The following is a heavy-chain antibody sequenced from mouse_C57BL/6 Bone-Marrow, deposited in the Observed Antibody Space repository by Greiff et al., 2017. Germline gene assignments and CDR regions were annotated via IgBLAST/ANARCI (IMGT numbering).Heavy chain of an antibody. V-gene: IGHV1-81*01. Sequence: VQLQQSGAELARPGASVKLSCKASGYTFTSYGLSWVKQRPGQGLEWIGEFSPRSGNTYYNAKFKGKATLTADHSSSTAYMEIRGLTAEDSAVYFCARPYYYGSSYGVLYYFDYWGQGTTLTVSS. CDR2: FSPRSGNT. CDR1: GYTFTSYG. D-gene: IGHD1-1*01. J-gene: IGHJ2*01. CDR3: ARPYYYGSSYGVLYYFDY.